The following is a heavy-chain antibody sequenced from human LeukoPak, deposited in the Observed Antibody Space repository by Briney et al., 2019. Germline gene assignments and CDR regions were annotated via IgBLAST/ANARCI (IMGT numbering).Heavy chain of an antibody. CDR2: IYPGDSDT. Sequence: GGSLRLSCKGSGYSFTSYWIGWVRQMPGKGLEWMGIIYPGDSDTRYSPSFQGQVTISADKSISTAYLQWSSLKASDTAMYYCARHESRLRYFDWLLTRSFDYWGQGTLVTVSS. J-gene: IGHJ4*02. CDR3: ARHESRLRYFDWLLTRSFDY. CDR1: GYSFTSYW. V-gene: IGHV5-51*01. D-gene: IGHD3-9*01.